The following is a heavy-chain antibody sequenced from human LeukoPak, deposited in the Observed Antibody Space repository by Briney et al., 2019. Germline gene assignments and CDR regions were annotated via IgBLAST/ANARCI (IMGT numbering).Heavy chain of an antibody. CDR1: GFTFSSYS. D-gene: IGHD3-3*01. J-gene: IGHJ4*02. CDR3: TTDPWSTHYDFWSGSYFDY. CDR2: IKSKTDGGTT. Sequence: GGSLRLSCAASGFTFSSYSMNWVRQAPGKGLEWVGRIKSKTDGGTTDYAAPVKGRFTISRDDSKNTLYLQMNSLKTEDTAVYYCTTDPWSTHYDFWSGSYFDYWGQGTLVTVSS. V-gene: IGHV3-15*01.